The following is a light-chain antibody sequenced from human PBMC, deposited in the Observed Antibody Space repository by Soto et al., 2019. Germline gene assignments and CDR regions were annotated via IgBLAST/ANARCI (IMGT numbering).Light chain of an antibody. J-gene: IGKJ1*01. Sequence: DIQMTQSPSTLSASVEDRVTITCRASQSISSWLAWYQQKPGKAPKLLIYKASSLESGVPSRFSGSGAGTEFTITISSLQPDDFETFYYQQYNSYKWKFGKGTKVDI. CDR2: KAS. V-gene: IGKV1-5*03. CDR3: QQYNSYKWK. CDR1: QSISSW.